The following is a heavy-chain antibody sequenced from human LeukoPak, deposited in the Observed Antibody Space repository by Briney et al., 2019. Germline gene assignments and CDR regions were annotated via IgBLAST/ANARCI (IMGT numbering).Heavy chain of an antibody. CDR1: GYTFTSYG. CDR3: ARGPSTKYQLLSDY. CDR2: MSAYNGNT. J-gene: IGHJ4*02. Sequence: ASVKVSCKASGYTFTSYGISWVRQAPGQGLEWMGWMSAYNGNTNYAQKLQGRVTMTTDTSTSTAYMELRSLISDDTAVYYCARGPSTKYQLLSDYWGQGTLVTVSS. D-gene: IGHD2-2*01. V-gene: IGHV1-18*04.